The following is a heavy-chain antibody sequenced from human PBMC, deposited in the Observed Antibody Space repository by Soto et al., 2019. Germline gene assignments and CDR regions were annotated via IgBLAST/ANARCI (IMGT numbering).Heavy chain of an antibody. CDR3: ARSDVYHFNWLDS. Sequence: QVQLVQSGAEVKTPGASVKVSYKASGYTFASYDINWVRQAPGQGLEWMGWMNPNRNNTGYAQKFKGRLTMTRDIALSIAHMELSSLRNEDTAVYYWARSDVYHFNWLDSWGQATLVTVSA. CDR2: MNPNRNNT. V-gene: IGHV1-8*01. J-gene: IGHJ5*01. D-gene: IGHD2-21*01. CDR1: GYTFASYD.